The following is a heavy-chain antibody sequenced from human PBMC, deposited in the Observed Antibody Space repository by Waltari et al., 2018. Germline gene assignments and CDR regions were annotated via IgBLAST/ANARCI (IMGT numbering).Heavy chain of an antibody. V-gene: IGHV4-34*01. CDR1: GGSFSGYY. Sequence: QVQLQQWGAGLLKPSETLSLTCAVYGGSFSGYYWSWIRQPPGKGLEWIGEINHSGSTNYNPSLKSRVTISVDTSKNQCSLKLSSVTAADTAVYYCASGPGGSGRYWGQGTLVTVSS. J-gene: IGHJ4*02. D-gene: IGHD3-10*01. CDR2: INHSGST. CDR3: ASGPGGSGRY.